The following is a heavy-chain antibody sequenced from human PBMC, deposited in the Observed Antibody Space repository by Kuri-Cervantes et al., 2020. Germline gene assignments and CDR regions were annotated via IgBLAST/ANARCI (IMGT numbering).Heavy chain of an antibody. D-gene: IGHD6-19*01. Sequence: SVKVSCKASGGTFSSYAINWMRQAPGHGLEWMGAIIPLFRTPNYAQRFQGRVTITADISTYTAYMELSSLRSEDTAVYYCARGGYSSGWSHFDYWGQGTLVTVSS. V-gene: IGHV1-69*06. CDR3: ARGGYSSGWSHFDY. J-gene: IGHJ4*02. CDR2: IIPLFRTP. CDR1: GGTFSSYA.